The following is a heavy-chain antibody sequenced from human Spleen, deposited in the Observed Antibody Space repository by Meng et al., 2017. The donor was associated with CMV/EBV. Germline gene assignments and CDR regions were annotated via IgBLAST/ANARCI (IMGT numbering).Heavy chain of an antibody. CDR1: GIAMTNYW. CDR2: IDHNGSGK. V-gene: IGHV3-7*01. CDR3: AREEEQQLVPSY. D-gene: IGHD6-13*01. J-gene: IGHJ4*02. Sequence: GESLKISCVASGIAMTNYWMSWVRQAPVKGLEWVANIDHNGSGKYYADSVKGRFTVSRDDAKNSLYLQMNSLRAEDTAVYYCAREEEQQLVPSYWGQGTLVTVSS.